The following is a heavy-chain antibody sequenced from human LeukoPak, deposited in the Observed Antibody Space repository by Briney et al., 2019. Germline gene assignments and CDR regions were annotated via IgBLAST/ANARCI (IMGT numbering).Heavy chain of an antibody. Sequence: GGSLRLSCAASGFTFSDYWMSWVRQAPGKGLEWVANIKQDASEKYYVDSVKGRFIISRDNARNSLYLQMNSLRAEDTAIYYCARARYYMDVWGKGTTVTVSS. CDR2: IKQDASEK. V-gene: IGHV3-7*01. CDR1: GFTFSDYW. J-gene: IGHJ6*03. CDR3: ARARYYMDV.